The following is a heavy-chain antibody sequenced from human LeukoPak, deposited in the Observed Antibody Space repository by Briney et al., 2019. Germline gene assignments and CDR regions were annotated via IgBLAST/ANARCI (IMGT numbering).Heavy chain of an antibody. Sequence: SQTLSLTCAISGDSVSSNSAAWNWIRQSPSRNLEWLGRTYYRSKWYNDYAVSVTNRITINPDTSKNQFSLQLNSVTPEDTAVYYCARQYSSGWSYYYGLDVWGKGTTVTVSS. D-gene: IGHD6-13*01. CDR3: ARQYSSGWSYYYGLDV. J-gene: IGHJ6*04. CDR2: TYYRSKWYN. V-gene: IGHV6-1*01. CDR1: GDSVSSNSAA.